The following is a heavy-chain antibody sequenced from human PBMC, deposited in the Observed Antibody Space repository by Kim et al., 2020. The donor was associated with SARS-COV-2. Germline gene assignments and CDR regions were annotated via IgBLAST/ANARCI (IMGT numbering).Heavy chain of an antibody. Sequence: SLRLSCAASGFTFSSYAMHWVRQAPGKGLEWVAVISYDGSNKYYADSVKGQFTISRDNSKNTLYLQMNSLRAEDTAVYYCARAGRGSYRDAFDIWGQGTMVTVSS. CDR3: ARAGRGSYRDAFDI. V-gene: IGHV3-30*04. CDR1: GFTFSSYA. J-gene: IGHJ3*02. D-gene: IGHD3-10*01. CDR2: ISYDGSNK.